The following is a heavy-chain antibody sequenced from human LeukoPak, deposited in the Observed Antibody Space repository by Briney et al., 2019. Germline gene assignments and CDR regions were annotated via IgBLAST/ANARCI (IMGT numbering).Heavy chain of an antibody. CDR3: ARTRSSGYLTFYY. J-gene: IGHJ4*02. CDR2: ITNSGNSK. CDR1: EFTFSSYS. Sequence: GGSLRLSCAASEFTFSSYSMNWVRQAPGKGLEWVSYITNSGNSKSYADSVKGRFTISRDNTKNSLYLQMNGLRAEDTAVYYCARTRSSGYLTFYYWGQGILVTVSS. D-gene: IGHD3-22*01. V-gene: IGHV3-48*01.